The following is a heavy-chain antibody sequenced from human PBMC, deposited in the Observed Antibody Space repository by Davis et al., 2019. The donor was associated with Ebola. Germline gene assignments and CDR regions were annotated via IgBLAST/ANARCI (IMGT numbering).Heavy chain of an antibody. D-gene: IGHD3-10*01. CDR3: AKDRRLTMVRGAIDY. V-gene: IGHV3-23*01. CDR1: GFTFSSYA. CDR2: IRGSGTGT. Sequence: GESLKISCAASGFTFSSYAMSWVRQAPGKGLEWVSVIRGSGTGTYYADSVKGRFTISRDNAKNSLYLQMDSLRAEDTAVYYCAKDRRLTMVRGAIDYWGQGTLVTVSS. J-gene: IGHJ4*02.